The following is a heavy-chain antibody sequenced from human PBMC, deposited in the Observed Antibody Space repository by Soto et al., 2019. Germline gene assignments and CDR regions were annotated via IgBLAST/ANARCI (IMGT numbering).Heavy chain of an antibody. Sequence: PSETLSLTCIVSGGSISSSTYYWGWIRQPPGKGLEWIGSIYYSGSTYYNPSLKSRVTISVDTSKNQFSLKVNSVTAADTAVYYCARRLATTGTPDYWGQGTLVTVSS. CDR1: GGSISSSTYY. CDR2: IYYSGST. J-gene: IGHJ4*02. D-gene: IGHD1-1*01. CDR3: ARRLATTGTPDY. V-gene: IGHV4-39*01.